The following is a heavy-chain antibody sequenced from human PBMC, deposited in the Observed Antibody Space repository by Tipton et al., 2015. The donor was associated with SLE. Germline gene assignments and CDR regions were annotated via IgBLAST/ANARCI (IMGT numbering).Heavy chain of an antibody. Sequence: GSLRLSCAASGFTFSSYAMSWVRQAPGKGLEWVSAIRGSGGSTYYADSVRGRFTISRDDSKNTLHLQMKTLRPDDTAIYYCAKNGGGYFDLWGRGTLVTVSS. D-gene: IGHD2-15*01. CDR1: GFTFSSYA. V-gene: IGHV3-23*01. CDR2: IRGSGGST. CDR3: AKNGGGYFDL. J-gene: IGHJ2*01.